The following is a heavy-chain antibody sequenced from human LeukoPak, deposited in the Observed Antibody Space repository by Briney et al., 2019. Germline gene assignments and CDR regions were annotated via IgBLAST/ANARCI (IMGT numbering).Heavy chain of an antibody. J-gene: IGHJ4*02. D-gene: IGHD1-26*01. Sequence: PGRSLRLSCAASGFTFDDYAMHWVRQAPGKGLEWVSGISWNSGSIGYADSVKGRFTISRDNAKNSLYLQMNSLRAEDTALYYCAKGGDSGSYRLVDYFDHWGQGTLVTVSS. CDR1: GFTFDDYA. CDR2: ISWNSGSI. CDR3: AKGGDSGSYRLVDYFDH. V-gene: IGHV3-9*01.